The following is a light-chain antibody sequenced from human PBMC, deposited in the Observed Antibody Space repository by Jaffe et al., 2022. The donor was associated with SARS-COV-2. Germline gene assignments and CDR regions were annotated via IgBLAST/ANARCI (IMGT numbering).Light chain of an antibody. J-gene: IGKJ1*01. CDR2: AAS. CDR3: QQGFASPRT. V-gene: IGKV1-39*01. Sequence: DVQMTQSPSFLSASVGDRVSITCRASQTVETYLNWYQLKPGKAPRLLIYAASSLQSGVPSRFSGSGSGTYFTLTINSLQPEDFATYYCQQGFASPRTFGQGTKVDI. CDR1: QTVETY.